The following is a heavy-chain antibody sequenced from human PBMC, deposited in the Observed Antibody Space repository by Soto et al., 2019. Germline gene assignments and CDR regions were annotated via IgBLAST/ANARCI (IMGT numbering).Heavy chain of an antibody. Sequence: SQPLSLTCAISGVSFSSDIAGCACIRQSPSRGLEWLGRTYYRSKWYNHYAVSVEGRITINADTSKSEFSLHLNSVTPEDTAVYFCARFDGVGVANSFYYGLDVWGQGTPVTVSS. CDR1: GVSFSSDIAG. V-gene: IGHV6-1*01. D-gene: IGHD1-26*01. CDR2: TYYRSKWYN. J-gene: IGHJ6*02. CDR3: ARFDGVGVANSFYYGLDV.